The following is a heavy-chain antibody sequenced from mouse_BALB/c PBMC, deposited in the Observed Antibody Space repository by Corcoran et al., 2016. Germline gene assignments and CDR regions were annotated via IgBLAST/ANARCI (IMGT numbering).Heavy chain of an antibody. CDR3: ARTTGYWDY. CDR2: INPYNGGT. V-gene: IGHV1-18*01. J-gene: IGHJ2*01. CDR1: GYSFTVYT. Sequence: EVQLQQSGPELVKPGASLMISCKASGYSFTVYTMNWVKQSHGKNLGWIGLINPYNGGTSYNQKFKGKATLTVDKSSSTAYMELLSLTSEDSAVYYCARTTGYWDYWGQGTTLTVSS. D-gene: IGHD2-3*01.